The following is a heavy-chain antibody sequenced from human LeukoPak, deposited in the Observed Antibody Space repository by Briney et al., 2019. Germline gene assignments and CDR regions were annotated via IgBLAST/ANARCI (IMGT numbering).Heavy chain of an antibody. D-gene: IGHD3-9*01. CDR1: GFTFSNYA. V-gene: IGHV3-23*01. J-gene: IGHJ4*02. CDR2: ISASGGGT. Sequence: GGSLRLSCAASGFTFSNYAMTWVRQAPGKGPEWVSAISASGGGTYYADSVKGRFTISRDNSKNTLYLQMNSLRAEDTAIYYCAKDRTTQDFDWYPYYFDSWGQGTLVTVSS. CDR3: AKDRTTQDFDWYPYYFDS.